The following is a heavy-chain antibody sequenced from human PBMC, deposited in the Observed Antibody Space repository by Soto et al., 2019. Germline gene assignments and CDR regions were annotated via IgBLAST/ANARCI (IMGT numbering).Heavy chain of an antibody. V-gene: IGHV3-9*01. Sequence: EVQLVESGGGLVQPGRSLRLSCAASGFIFDDYAMHWVRQAPGKGLEWVSGISWNRDNIVNADSVKGRFTITRDNAKNSLYLQMNSLSAEDTALYYCEKDLYSNYGDAFDIWGQGTMVTVSS. J-gene: IGHJ3*02. CDR2: ISWNRDNI. CDR3: EKDLYSNYGDAFDI. CDR1: GFIFDDYA. D-gene: IGHD4-4*01.